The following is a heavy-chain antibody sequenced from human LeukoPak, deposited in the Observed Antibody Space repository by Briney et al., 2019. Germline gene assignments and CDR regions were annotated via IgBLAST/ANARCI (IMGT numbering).Heavy chain of an antibody. V-gene: IGHV4-31*03. J-gene: IGHJ3*02. CDR1: GGSISSGGYY. CDR2: IYYIGST. CDR3: ARGDCSSTSCRDYDAFDI. Sequence: SETLSLTCTVSGGSISSGGYYWSWIRLHPGKGLEWIGYIYYIGSTYCNPSLKSRVTISVDTSKNQFSLKLNSVTVADTAVYYCARGDCSSTSCRDYDAFDIWGQGTMVTVSS. D-gene: IGHD2-2*01.